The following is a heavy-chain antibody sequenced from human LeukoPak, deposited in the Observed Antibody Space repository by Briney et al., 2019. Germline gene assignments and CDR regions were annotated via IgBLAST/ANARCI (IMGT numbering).Heavy chain of an antibody. D-gene: IGHD3-22*01. CDR1: GFTFSSHG. Sequence: GGTLRLSCAASGFTFSSHGMNWVRQAPGKGLEWVSGISPNGVITYYADSVKGRFTISRDNSKGTVYLQMNSLRPEDTAVYYCAKDPLVSAPVYDSSGYYYYWGQGTLVTVSS. CDR2: ISPNGVIT. V-gene: IGHV3-23*01. J-gene: IGHJ4*02. CDR3: AKDPLVSAPVYDSSGYYYY.